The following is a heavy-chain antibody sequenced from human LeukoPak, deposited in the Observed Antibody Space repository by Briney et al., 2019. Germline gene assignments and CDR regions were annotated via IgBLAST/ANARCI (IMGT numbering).Heavy chain of an antibody. Sequence: SETLSLTCTVSGGSISSYYWSWIHQPPGKGLEWIGEINHSGSTNYNPSLKSRVTISVDTSKNQFSLKLSSVTAADTAVYYCAREVTIPTGVVPAAIFDYWGQGTLVTVSS. V-gene: IGHV4-34*01. CDR1: GGSISSYY. J-gene: IGHJ4*02. CDR2: INHSGST. D-gene: IGHD2-2*01. CDR3: AREVTIPTGVVPAAIFDY.